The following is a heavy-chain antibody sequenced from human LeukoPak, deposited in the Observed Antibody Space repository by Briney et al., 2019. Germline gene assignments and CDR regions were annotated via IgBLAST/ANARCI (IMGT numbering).Heavy chain of an antibody. Sequence: GGSLRLSCAASGFTFSSYAMSWVRQAPGNGLEWVSVISGSGSSTYYADSVKGRFTISRDTSKNTLYLQMNSLRPEDTAVYYCAKDLTPVWGSFDYWGQGTLVTVSS. CDR3: AKDLTPVWGSFDY. V-gene: IGHV3-23*01. D-gene: IGHD3-16*01. CDR1: GFTFSSYA. CDR2: ISGSGSST. J-gene: IGHJ4*02.